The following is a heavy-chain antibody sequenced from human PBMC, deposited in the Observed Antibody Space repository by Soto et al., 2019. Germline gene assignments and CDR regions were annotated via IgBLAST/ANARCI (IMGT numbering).Heavy chain of an antibody. D-gene: IGHD1-26*01. CDR2: ISGSGGST. CDR1: GFAFSSYA. CDR3: ASRGSGIYSAY. J-gene: IGHJ4*02. V-gene: IGHV3-23*01. Sequence: EVQLLESGGGLVQPGGSLRLSCAASGFAFSSYAMRWVRQAPGKGLEWVSAISGSGGSTYYADSVKGRFTISRDNSKNTLNLQMNHLRAEDTDVYYCASRGSGIYSAYWGQGTLVTVSS.